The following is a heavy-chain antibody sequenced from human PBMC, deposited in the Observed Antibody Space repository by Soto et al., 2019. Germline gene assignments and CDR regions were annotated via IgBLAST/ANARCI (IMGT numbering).Heavy chain of an antibody. CDR3: AKTMAQLVRLQRYYYYYYGMDV. CDR1: GFTFSSYG. J-gene: IGHJ6*02. CDR2: ISYDGSNK. D-gene: IGHD6-6*01. V-gene: IGHV3-30*18. Sequence: GGSLRLSCAASGFTFSSYGMHWVRQAPGKGLEWVAVISYDGSNKYYADSVKGRFTISRDNSKNTLYLQMNSLRAEDTSVYYCAKTMAQLVRLQRYYYYYYGMDVWGQGXTVTVYS.